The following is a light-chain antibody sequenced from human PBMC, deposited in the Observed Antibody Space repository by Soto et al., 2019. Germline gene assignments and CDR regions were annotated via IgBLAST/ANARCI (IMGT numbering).Light chain of an antibody. CDR3: QQYNDWAPET. V-gene: IGKV3-11*01. J-gene: IGKJ1*01. CDR1: QSVSSH. CDR2: DAS. Sequence: EIVLTQSPATLSLSPWEGATVSCRASQSVSSHLAWYQQKRGQAPRLLIYDASSRASGIPARFSGSGSGTDFTLTISYLEPEAFAVYYCQQYNDWAPETFGQGTKVDIK.